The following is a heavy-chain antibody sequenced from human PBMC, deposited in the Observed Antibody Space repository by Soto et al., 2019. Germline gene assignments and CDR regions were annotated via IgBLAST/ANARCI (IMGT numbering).Heavy chain of an antibody. J-gene: IGHJ6*02. CDR1: GFTFNTYW. CDR2: ISSDGSDT. CDR3: ARPYTVTMRNGMYV. D-gene: IGHD2-21*02. Sequence: GGSLRLSCAASGFTFNTYWMHWVRQAPGKGLVWVSRISSDGSDTNYADSVKGRFTISRDNAKNTVYLEMDSLTAEDTAVYYCARPYTVTMRNGMYVWGQGTTVTVS. V-gene: IGHV3-74*01.